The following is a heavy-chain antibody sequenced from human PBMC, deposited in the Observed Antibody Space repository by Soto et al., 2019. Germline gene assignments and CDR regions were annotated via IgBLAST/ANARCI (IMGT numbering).Heavy chain of an antibody. D-gene: IGHD3-22*01. CDR3: ARSPYYYDSSNYYGY. V-gene: IGHV3-48*02. J-gene: IGHJ4*02. CDR1: GCTFSSYG. Sequence: GRSLRHPCAASGCTFSSYGPNGVRQAPGKGLEWVSYISSSSTTIYYADSVKGRFTIFRDNAKNSLYLQLNSLRDEDTAVYYCARSPYYYDSSNYYGYWGQGT. CDR2: ISSSSTTI.